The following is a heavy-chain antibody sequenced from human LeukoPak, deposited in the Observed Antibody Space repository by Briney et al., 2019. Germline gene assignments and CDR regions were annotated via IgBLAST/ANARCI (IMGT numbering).Heavy chain of an antibody. CDR2: INDSGST. D-gene: IGHD7-27*01. J-gene: IGHJ6*03. Sequence: SETLSLTCAVYGGSFSGYYWRWIRQSPGKGLEWIGEINDSGSTNSDPSLKSRVTISVDTSKNQISLKLTSVTAADTAVYYCARVAGDPIYYYYYMDVWGKGTTFTVSS. V-gene: IGHV4-34*01. CDR1: GGSFSGYY. CDR3: ARVAGDPIYYYYYMDV.